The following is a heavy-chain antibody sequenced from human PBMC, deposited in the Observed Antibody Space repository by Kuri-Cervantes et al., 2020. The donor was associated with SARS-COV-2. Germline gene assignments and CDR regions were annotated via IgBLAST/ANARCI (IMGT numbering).Heavy chain of an antibody. V-gene: IGHV4-39*07. Sequence: ESLKISCKVSGGSISRRDYYWAWIRQPPGKGLEWIATIYYSGTTYYRPSLKSRVTISVDTSKNQFSLKLSSVTAADTAVYYCAREHTVVVVAATKKNYYYYGMDVWGQGTTVPVSS. CDR3: AREHTVVVVAATKKNYYYYGMDV. CDR2: IYYSGTT. J-gene: IGHJ6*02. CDR1: GGSISRRDYY. D-gene: IGHD2-15*01.